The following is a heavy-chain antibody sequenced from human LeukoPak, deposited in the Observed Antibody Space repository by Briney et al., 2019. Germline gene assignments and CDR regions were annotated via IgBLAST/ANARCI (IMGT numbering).Heavy chain of an antibody. CDR1: GGSISSSSYY. V-gene: IGHV4-39*07. CDR2: IYYSGST. J-gene: IGHJ4*02. D-gene: IGHD5-18*01. CDR3: ATPAHGYSYGYYFDY. Sequence: PSETLSLTCTVSGGSISSSSYYWGWIRQPPGKGLEWIGSIYYSGSTYYNPSLKSRVTISVDTSKNQFSLKLSSVTAADTAVYYCATPAHGYSYGYYFDYWGQGTLVTVSS.